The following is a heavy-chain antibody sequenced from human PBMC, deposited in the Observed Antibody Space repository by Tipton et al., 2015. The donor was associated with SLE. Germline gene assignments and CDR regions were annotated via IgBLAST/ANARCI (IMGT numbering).Heavy chain of an antibody. Sequence: TLSLTCTVSGGSINSYYWSWVRQPPGKGLEWIGYISTSGSTSTSGNTYYNPSLKSRVTISADTSKKQFSLDLSSVTAADTAVYYCARDRHYRGNVWFDPWGRGTLVTVSS. J-gene: IGHJ5*02. CDR2: IST. CDR1: GGSINSYY. V-gene: IGHV4-4*09. CDR3: ARDRHYRGNVWFDP. D-gene: IGHD5-12*01.